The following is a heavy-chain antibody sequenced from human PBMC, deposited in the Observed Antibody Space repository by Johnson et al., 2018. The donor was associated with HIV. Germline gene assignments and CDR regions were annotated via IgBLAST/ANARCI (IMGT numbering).Heavy chain of an antibody. CDR2: IRYDGSNE. CDR1: GFTFSSYG. V-gene: IGHV3-30*02. CDR3: AKEKDYGAFDI. Sequence: QVQLVESGGGVVQPGGSLRLSCAASGFTFSSYGMHWVRQAPGKGLEWVAFIRYDGSNEYYVDSVKGRFTISRDNSKNTLYLQMNSLRAEDTAMYYCAKEKDYGAFDIWGQGTMVTVSS. J-gene: IGHJ3*02. D-gene: IGHD3-16*01.